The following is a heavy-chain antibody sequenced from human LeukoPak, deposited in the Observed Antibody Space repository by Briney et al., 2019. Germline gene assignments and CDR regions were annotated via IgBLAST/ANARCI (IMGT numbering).Heavy chain of an antibody. J-gene: IGHJ5*02. D-gene: IGHD2-15*01. V-gene: IGHV3-33*06. CDR1: GFTSSNYG. Sequence: PGGSLRLSCAASGFTSSNYGMHWVRQAPGKGLQWVAVIWYDGSNKYYAESVKGRFTISRDNSKNTLYLQMNSLRAEDTAVYYCAKCSGGNCYHSDDHWGQGTLVTVSP. CDR3: AKCSGGNCYHSDDH. CDR2: IWYDGSNK.